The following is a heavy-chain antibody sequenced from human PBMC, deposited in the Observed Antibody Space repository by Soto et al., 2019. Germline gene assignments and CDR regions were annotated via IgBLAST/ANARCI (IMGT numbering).Heavy chain of an antibody. CDR3: ARDRLYYGSGSYQLDC. J-gene: IGHJ4*02. V-gene: IGHV1-69*13. CDR1: GGTFSSYA. D-gene: IGHD3-10*01. Sequence: ASVKVSCKASGGTFSSYAISWVRQAPGQGLEWMGGIIPIFGTANYAQKFQGRVTITADESTSTAYMELSSLRSEDTAVYYCARDRLYYGSGSYQLDCWGQGTLVTVSS. CDR2: IIPIFGTA.